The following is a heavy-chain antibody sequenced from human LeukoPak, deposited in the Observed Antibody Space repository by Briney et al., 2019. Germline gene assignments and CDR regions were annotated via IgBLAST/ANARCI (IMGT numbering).Heavy chain of an antibody. V-gene: IGHV3-74*01. CDR1: GFTFSSLW. CDR3: ARNHWNYVYYGMDV. Sequence: GGSLRLSCVASGFTFSSLWMHWVRQAPGTGLVWVSGINSDGRDTRYADSVKGRFTISRDNAKNTVYLQMNSLRAEDTAVYYCARNHWNYVYYGMDVWGQGTTVTVSS. CDR2: INSDGRDT. D-gene: IGHD1-1*01. J-gene: IGHJ6*02.